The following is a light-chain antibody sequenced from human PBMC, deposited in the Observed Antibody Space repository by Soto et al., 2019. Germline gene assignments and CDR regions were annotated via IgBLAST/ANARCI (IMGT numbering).Light chain of an antibody. Sequence: ETLMTQSPATLSVSPGETVTLSCRSSQDLHIDLAWYHQKPGQAPTLLIYGVSARAPGVPARFSGAGSGTEFTLPIRSLQSADFGVYFCQQYATWPRTFGQGTKVAIQ. V-gene: IGKV3-15*01. CDR3: QQYATWPRT. CDR1: QDLHID. CDR2: GVS. J-gene: IGKJ2*01.